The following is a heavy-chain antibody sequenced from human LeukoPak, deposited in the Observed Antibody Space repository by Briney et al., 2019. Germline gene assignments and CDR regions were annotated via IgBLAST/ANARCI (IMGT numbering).Heavy chain of an antibody. Sequence: GGSLRLSCAASGFTFSSYAMSWVRQAPGKGLEWVSAISGSGGSTYYADSVKGRFTISRDNAKNSLYLQMNSLRAEDTAMYYCVGDRGYCSGGTCYALWDYWGQGTLVTVSS. V-gene: IGHV3-23*01. CDR1: GFTFSSYA. CDR3: VGDRGYCSGGTCYALWDY. D-gene: IGHD2-15*01. J-gene: IGHJ4*02. CDR2: ISGSGGST.